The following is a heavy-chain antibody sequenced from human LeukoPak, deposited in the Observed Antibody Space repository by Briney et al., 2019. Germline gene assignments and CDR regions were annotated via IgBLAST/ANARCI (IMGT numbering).Heavy chain of an antibody. CDR3: AALVVVISPNYLDY. V-gene: IGHV3-23*01. CDR2: ISGSGDST. CDR1: GFTFSSYA. Sequence: GGSLRLSCAASGFTFSSYAMSWVRQAPGKGLEWVSTISGSGDSTYYAGSVKGRCTISRDNSKNTLYLQMNSLRAEDTALYYCAALVVVISPNYLDYWGQGTLVTVSS. J-gene: IGHJ4*02. D-gene: IGHD3-22*01.